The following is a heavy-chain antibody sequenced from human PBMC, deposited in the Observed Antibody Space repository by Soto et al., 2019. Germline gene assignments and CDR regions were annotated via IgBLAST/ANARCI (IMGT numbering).Heavy chain of an antibody. Sequence: EVQILESGGGLVQPGGSLRLSCAASGFTFSTYGLTWVRQAPGKGLEWVSLINGDGAGTYYADSVKGRFNISRDNSKNTLYRQMNSLRAEDTAVYYCAARNFEYWGQGTLVTVSS. V-gene: IGHV3-23*01. CDR2: INGDGAGT. CDR1: GFTFSTYG. J-gene: IGHJ4*02. CDR3: AARNFEY.